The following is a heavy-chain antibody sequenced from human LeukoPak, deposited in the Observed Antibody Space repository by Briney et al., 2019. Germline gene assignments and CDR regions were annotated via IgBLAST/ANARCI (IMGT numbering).Heavy chain of an antibody. J-gene: IGHJ4*02. Sequence: PSETLSLTCTVSGGSISSYYWSWIRQPPGKGLEWIGYIYYSGSTKYNPSLKSRVTISGDTSKNQFSLKLSSVTAADTVVYYCATATLYCSGGSCYPNYFDYWGQGTLVTVSS. V-gene: IGHV4-59*01. CDR1: GGSISSYY. CDR2: IYYSGST. D-gene: IGHD2-15*01. CDR3: ATATLYCSGGSCYPNYFDY.